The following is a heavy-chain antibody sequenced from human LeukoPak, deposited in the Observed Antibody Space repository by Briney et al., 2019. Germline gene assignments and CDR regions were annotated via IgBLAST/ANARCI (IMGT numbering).Heavy chain of an antibody. CDR2: VSLDGIT. J-gene: IGHJ6*01. D-gene: IGHD6-19*01. CDR1: GDSISDDSVNKNNW. V-gene: IGHV4-4*02. Sequence: PSETLSLTCVFSGDSISDDSVNKNNWLNWVRQAPGKGLEWIGDVSLDGITNYNPSLLGRVTISLDKSAKQVSLRLTSVTAADTVIYYCARDSSAPRSYFALDVWGQGTTVTVSS. CDR3: ARDSSAPRSYFALDV.